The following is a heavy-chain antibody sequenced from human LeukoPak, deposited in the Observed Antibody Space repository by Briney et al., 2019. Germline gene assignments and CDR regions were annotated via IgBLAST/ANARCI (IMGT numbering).Heavy chain of an antibody. J-gene: IGHJ5*02. CDR3: ARGGGSGSYYTEFDP. Sequence: GGSLRLSCAASGFTVSSNYMSWVRQAPGKGLEWVSLIYSGGSTYYAASVKGRFTMSRDDSKNTLYLQMNSRRAGDTAVYYCARGGGSGSYYTEFDPWGQGTLVTVSS. CDR2: IYSGGST. CDR1: GFTVSSNY. V-gene: IGHV3-53*01. D-gene: IGHD3-10*01.